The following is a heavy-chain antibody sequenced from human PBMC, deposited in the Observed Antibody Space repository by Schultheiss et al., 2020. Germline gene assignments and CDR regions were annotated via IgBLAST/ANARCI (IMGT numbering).Heavy chain of an antibody. D-gene: IGHD2-2*01. CDR2: ISSSGSTI. Sequence: GGSLRLSCAASGFTFSDYYMSWIRQAPGKGLEWVSYISSSGSTIYYADSVKGRFTISRDNAKNSLYLQMNSLRAEDTAVYYCARGRHEDIVVVPAAMVDYYYGMDVWGQGTTVTVSS. V-gene: IGHV3-11*04. CDR1: GFTFSDYY. CDR3: ARGRHEDIVVVPAAMVDYYYGMDV. J-gene: IGHJ6*02.